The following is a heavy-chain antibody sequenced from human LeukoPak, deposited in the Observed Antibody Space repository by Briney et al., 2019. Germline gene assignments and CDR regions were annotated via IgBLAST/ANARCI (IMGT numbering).Heavy chain of an antibody. CDR2: ISGSGGST. Sequence: GGSLRLSCAASGFTFSSYAMSWVRQAPGKGLEWVSAISGSGGSTWYADSVKGRFTISRDNSKNTVYLQMNSLRAEDTAVYYCAKELRSISATTGFDYWGQGTLVTVSS. CDR1: GFTFSSYA. V-gene: IGHV3-23*01. CDR3: AKELRSISATTGFDY. J-gene: IGHJ4*02. D-gene: IGHD1-20*01.